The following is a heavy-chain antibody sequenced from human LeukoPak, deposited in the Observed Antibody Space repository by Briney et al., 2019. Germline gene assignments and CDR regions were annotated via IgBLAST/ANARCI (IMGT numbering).Heavy chain of an antibody. J-gene: IGHJ4*02. D-gene: IGHD3-10*01. CDR3: VTDQTGRHPYFFDY. CDR2: IKEDGSEI. V-gene: IGHV3-7*01. CDR1: GFNFSTYW. Sequence: PGGPLRLSCTASGFNFSTYWMTWVRQVPGKGLEWVANIKEDGSEIYYVDAVKGRFSISIDNAKTSLYLQMHSLSVADTGLYYCVTDQTGRHPYFFDYWGQGTLVTVSS.